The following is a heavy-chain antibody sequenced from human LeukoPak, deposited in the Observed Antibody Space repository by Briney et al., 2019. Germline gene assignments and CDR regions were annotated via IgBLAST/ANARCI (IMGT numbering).Heavy chain of an antibody. V-gene: IGHV5-51*01. D-gene: IGHD3-10*01. CDR2: IYPGDSDT. Sequence: GESLKISCKGSGYSFTSYWIGWVRQMPGKGLEWMGIIYPGDSDTRYSPSFQGQVTISADKSISTAYLQWSSLKASDTAMYYCARFGRYYGSGSYYNFNWFDPWGQGTLVTVSS. J-gene: IGHJ5*02. CDR3: ARFGRYYGSGSYYNFNWFDP. CDR1: GYSFTSYW.